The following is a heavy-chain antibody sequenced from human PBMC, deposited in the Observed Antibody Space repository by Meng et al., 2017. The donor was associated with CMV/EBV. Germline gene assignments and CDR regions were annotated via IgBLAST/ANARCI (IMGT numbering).Heavy chain of an antibody. J-gene: IGHJ4*02. V-gene: IGHV4-30-4*08. Sequence: GRLQEPGPGLVKPSQTLSLTCTVSGGSISSGDYYWSWIRQHPGKGLEWIGYIYYSGSTYYNPSLKSRVTISGDTSKNQLSLKLSSVTAADTAVYYCARAAPDYYDSSGPPDYWGQGTLVTVSS. D-gene: IGHD3-22*01. CDR1: GGSISSGDYY. CDR3: ARAAPDYYDSSGPPDY. CDR2: IYYSGST.